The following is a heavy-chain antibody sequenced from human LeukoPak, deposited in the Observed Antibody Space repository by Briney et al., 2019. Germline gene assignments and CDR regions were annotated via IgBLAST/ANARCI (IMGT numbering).Heavy chain of an antibody. V-gene: IGHV1-3*01. D-gene: IGHD2-2*01. J-gene: IGHJ4*02. CDR3: ARDYCSSTSCLFDY. CDR2: INAGNGNT. Sequence: ASVKVSCKASGYTFTSYAMHWVRQAPGQRLEWMGWINAGNGNTKYSQKFQGRVTITRDTSISTAYVELSRLRSDDTAVYYCARDYCSSTSCLFDYWGQGTLVTVSS. CDR1: GYTFTSYA.